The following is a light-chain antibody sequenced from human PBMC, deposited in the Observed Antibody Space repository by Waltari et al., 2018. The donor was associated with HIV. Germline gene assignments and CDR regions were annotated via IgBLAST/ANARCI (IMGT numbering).Light chain of an antibody. J-gene: IGLJ2*01. CDR2: SNN. Sequence: QSVLTQPPSVSGAPGQRVPISCTGSRPNLGAPSDTHWYQQLQRTAPKLLLYSNNKRPSGGPDRFSGSKSGTSAYLAITGLQAEDEADYYCQSFDSNLFGWVFGGGTKLTVL. V-gene: IGLV1-40*01. CDR3: QSFDSNLFGWV. CDR1: RPNLGAPSD.